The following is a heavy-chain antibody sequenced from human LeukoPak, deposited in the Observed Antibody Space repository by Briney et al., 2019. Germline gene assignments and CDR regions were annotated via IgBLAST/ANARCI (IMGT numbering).Heavy chain of an antibody. D-gene: IGHD2-2*01. Sequence: GGSLRLSCAASGFTLSNYAMSWVRQAPGKGLEWVSSIHYNGDSTYYADSVKGRFTISRDNSKNTLYLQMNSLRVEDTAVFYCAKARGGYCSGTSCYANIDYWGQGTLVTVSS. CDR2: IHYNGDST. V-gene: IGHV3-23*01. J-gene: IGHJ4*02. CDR1: GFTLSNYA. CDR3: AKARGGYCSGTSCYANIDY.